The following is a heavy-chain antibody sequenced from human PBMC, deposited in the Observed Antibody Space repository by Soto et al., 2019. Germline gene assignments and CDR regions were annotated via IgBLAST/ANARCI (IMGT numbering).Heavy chain of an antibody. V-gene: IGHV1-46*01. CDR1: GYTLTSYY. CDR3: ARGGPAINDFDI. J-gene: IGHJ3*02. Sequence: ASVKVSCKASGYTLTSYYMKWVLQAPGQGLEWMGMINPTSDYTNYAQKFQGRVTLTSDTSTSTVYMELSSLRSDDTAMYYGARGGPAINDFDIWGQGTMLTVSS. D-gene: IGHD2-2*01. CDR2: INPTSDYT.